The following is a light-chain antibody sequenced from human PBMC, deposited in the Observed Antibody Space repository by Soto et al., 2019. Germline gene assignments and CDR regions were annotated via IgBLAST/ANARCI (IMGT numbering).Light chain of an antibody. CDR3: QQGYSTQWT. V-gene: IGKV1-39*01. Sequence: DIPMTQSPSSLSASVGDRVSITCRASQDIRSYLNWYQQKPGKAPELLIYATSNLQSGVPPRFSASGSGTDFTLTISRLQPEDFATYYCQQGYSTQWTSGQGTKVEIK. J-gene: IGKJ1*01. CDR2: ATS. CDR1: QDIRSY.